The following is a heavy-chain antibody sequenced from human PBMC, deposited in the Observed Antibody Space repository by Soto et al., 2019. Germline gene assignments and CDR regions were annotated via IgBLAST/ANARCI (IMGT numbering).Heavy chain of an antibody. CDR3: ATRSCGGDCYWAPDRYSMDV. Sequence: LRLSCAASGFTVSSNYMSWVRQAPGKGLEWVSVIDSGGSTYYADSAKGRFTIARANSKNTLYSQMSSLRAEARAVYYCATRSCGGDCYWAPDRYSMDVWGQGTTFT. J-gene: IGHJ6*02. D-gene: IGHD2-21*02. V-gene: IGHV3-53*01. CDR2: IDSGGST. CDR1: GFTVSSNY.